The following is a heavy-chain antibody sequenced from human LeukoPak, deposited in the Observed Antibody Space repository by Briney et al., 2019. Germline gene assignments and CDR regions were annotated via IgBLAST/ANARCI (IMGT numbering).Heavy chain of an antibody. D-gene: IGHD2-8*01. CDR1: GFTFSSYS. Sequence: AGSLRLSRAASGFTFSSYSMNWVRQAPGKGLEWVSSIISSSSYTYYADSVKGRFTISRDNAKNSLYLQLNSLRAEDTAVYYCASEWQYCTNGVCARSPLDYWGQGTLVTVSS. CDR2: IISSSSYT. J-gene: IGHJ4*02. V-gene: IGHV3-21*01. CDR3: ASEWQYCTNGVCARSPLDY.